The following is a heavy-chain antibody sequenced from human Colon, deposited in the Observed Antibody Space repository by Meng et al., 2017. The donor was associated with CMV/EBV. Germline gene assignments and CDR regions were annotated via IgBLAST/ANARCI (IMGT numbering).Heavy chain of an antibody. D-gene: IGHD2-2*01. CDR2: INPNGGGT. CDR1: GYTFTSYD. CDR3: ARVKCGTTSCSQGLDP. J-gene: IGHJ5*02. Sequence: ASVKVSCKASGYTFTSYDMNWVRQAPGQGLEWMGWINPNGGGTDYAQKFQDRVTLTRDTSVNTAYLEVRRLTSDATAVYYCARVKCGTTSCSQGLDPWGQGTLVTVSS. V-gene: IGHV1-2*02.